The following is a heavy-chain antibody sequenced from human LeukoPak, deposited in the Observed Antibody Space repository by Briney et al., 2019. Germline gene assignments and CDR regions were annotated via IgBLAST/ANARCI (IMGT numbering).Heavy chain of an antibody. CDR1: GGSINSHY. CDR2: IYHSGST. CDR3: ARVGIDSGSFADFDY. Sequence: SETLSLTCSVSGGSINSHYWSWIRQPPGKGLEWIGCIYHSGSTYYNPSLKSRVTISIDTYKDQFSLKLSSVSAADTAVYYCARVGIDSGSFADFDYWGQGTLVTVSS. V-gene: IGHV4-59*08. D-gene: IGHD1-26*01. J-gene: IGHJ4*02.